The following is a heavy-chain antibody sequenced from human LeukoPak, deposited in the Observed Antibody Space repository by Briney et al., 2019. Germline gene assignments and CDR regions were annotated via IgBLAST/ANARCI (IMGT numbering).Heavy chain of an antibody. D-gene: IGHD6-19*01. CDR2: INTDGTTT. J-gene: IGHJ4*02. Sequence: GGSLRLSCAGSGFTFSYHWMHWVRQAPGKGLVWVSRINTDGTTTNYADSVKGRFTISRDNAKNTLFLQMNSLRAEDTAVYYCARSKYSSGWYGGGDYFDYWGQGTLVTVST. CDR3: ARSKYSSGWYGGGDYFDY. CDR1: GFTFSYHW. V-gene: IGHV3-74*01.